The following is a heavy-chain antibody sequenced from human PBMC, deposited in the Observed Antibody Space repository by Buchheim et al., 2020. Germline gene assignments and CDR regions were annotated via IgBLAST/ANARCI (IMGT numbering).Heavy chain of an antibody. CDR3: ARDDPGYCSGGSCYSPICDY. CDR2: IKQDGSEK. Sequence: EVQLVESGGGLVQPGGSLRLSCAASGFTFSSYWMSWVRQAPGKGLEWVANIKQDGSEKYYVDSVKGRFTISRDNAKNSLSLQMNSLRAEDTAVYYCARDDPGYCSGGSCYSPICDYWGQGTL. V-gene: IGHV3-7*01. J-gene: IGHJ4*02. D-gene: IGHD2-15*01. CDR1: GFTFSSYW.